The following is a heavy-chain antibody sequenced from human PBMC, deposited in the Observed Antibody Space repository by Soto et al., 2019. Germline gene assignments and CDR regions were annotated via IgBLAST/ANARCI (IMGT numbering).Heavy chain of an antibody. V-gene: IGHV4-61*01. CDR3: ARGPRWLPYFDY. D-gene: IGHD3-22*01. CDR1: GGSVSSGTFY. CDR2: IYYSGGT. Sequence: QVQLQESGPGLVKPSETLSLTFTVSGGSVSSGTFYWSWIRQPPGKGLEWIDYIYYSGGTNYNPSLKSRVTISVDTSNNQFSLKLSSVTAADTAVYYCARGPRWLPYFDYWGQGTLVTVSS. J-gene: IGHJ4*02.